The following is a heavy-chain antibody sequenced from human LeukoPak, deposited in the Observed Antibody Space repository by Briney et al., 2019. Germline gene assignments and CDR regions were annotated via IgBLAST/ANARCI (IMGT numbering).Heavy chain of an antibody. CDR1: GGSISSYY. V-gene: IGHV4-59*12. Sequence: EPSETLSLTCTVSGGSISSYYWSWIRQPPGKGLEWIGYIYYSGSTNYNPSLKSRVTISVDTSKNQFSLKLSSVTAADTAVYYCAIWFGELFLDYWGQGTLVTVSS. D-gene: IGHD3-10*01. CDR3: AIWFGELFLDY. J-gene: IGHJ4*02. CDR2: IYYSGST.